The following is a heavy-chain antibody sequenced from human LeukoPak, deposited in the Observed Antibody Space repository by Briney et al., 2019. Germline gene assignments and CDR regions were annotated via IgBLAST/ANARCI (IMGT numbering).Heavy chain of an antibody. CDR3: GRALTSRGVFSHFDY. Sequence: SETLSLTCTDSGGSIGRYYWSWIRQSGGKGLKWIGRSYSSRSHNYNPSLKIRVSMSVVTSKNQFSLKLTSLTAAGTAVYYCGRALTSRGVFSHFDYWGQGTLVTVSS. J-gene: IGHJ4*02. V-gene: IGHV4-4*07. CDR2: SYSSRSH. CDR1: GGSIGRYY. D-gene: IGHD3-10*01.